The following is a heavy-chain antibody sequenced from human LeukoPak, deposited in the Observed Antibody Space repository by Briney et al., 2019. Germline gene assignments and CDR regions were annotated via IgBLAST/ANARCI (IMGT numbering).Heavy chain of an antibody. D-gene: IGHD3-10*01. CDR1: GGSISSYY. CDR3: ARGKNYYGSAEDNWFDP. J-gene: IGHJ5*02. V-gene: IGHV4-4*07. CDR2: IYTSGST. Sequence: PSETLSLTCTVSGGSISSYYWSWIRQPAGKGLEWIGRIYTSGSTNYNPSLKSRVTMSVDTSKNQFSLKLSSVTAADTAVYYCARGKNYYGSAEDNWFDPWGQGTLVTVSS.